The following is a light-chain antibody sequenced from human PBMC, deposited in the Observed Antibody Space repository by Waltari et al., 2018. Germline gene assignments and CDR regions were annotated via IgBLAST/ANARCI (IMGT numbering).Light chain of an antibody. V-gene: IGLV2-18*02. CDR1: SSDIGSYYR. CDR3: NSYTGDRTVV. CDR2: EVT. J-gene: IGLJ2*01. Sequence: QSALTQPPSVSGSPGQSVTISCPGTSSDIGSYYRFAWYQPPPGPTPNHIIYEVTNRPSGVPDRFSGSKSGNTASLTISGLQAEDEADYYCNSYTGDRTVVFGGGTRLTVL.